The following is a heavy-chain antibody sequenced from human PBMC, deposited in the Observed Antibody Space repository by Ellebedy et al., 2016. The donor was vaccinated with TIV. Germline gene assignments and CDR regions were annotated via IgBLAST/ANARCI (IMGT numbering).Heavy chain of an antibody. CDR2: IYSGTNS. D-gene: IGHD3-16*02. CDR3: TNSRGPYHPYRY. Sequence: GESLKISCVASDFSVSNNYMSWIRQTPGKGLEWVSMIYSGTNSDYADSVKGRFVISRDNFKNPVFLQMNSLTVDNSGVYYCTNSRGPYHPYRYWGQGTLVTVSS. CDR1: DFSVSNNY. V-gene: IGHV3-66*01. J-gene: IGHJ4*02.